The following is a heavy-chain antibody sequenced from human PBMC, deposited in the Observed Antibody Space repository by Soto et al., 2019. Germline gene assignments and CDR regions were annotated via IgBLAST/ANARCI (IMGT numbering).Heavy chain of an antibody. Sequence: QVQLVESGGGVVQPGRSLRLSCAASGFTFSSYGMHWVRQAPGKGLEWVAVISYDGSNKYYADSVKGRFTISRDNSKNTLYLQMNSLRAEDTAVYYCAKPVPPPCYSGYDTCNYYGMDVWGQGTTVTVSS. J-gene: IGHJ6*02. CDR3: AKPVPPPCYSGYDTCNYYGMDV. CDR2: ISYDGSNK. D-gene: IGHD5-12*01. CDR1: GFTFSSYG. V-gene: IGHV3-30*18.